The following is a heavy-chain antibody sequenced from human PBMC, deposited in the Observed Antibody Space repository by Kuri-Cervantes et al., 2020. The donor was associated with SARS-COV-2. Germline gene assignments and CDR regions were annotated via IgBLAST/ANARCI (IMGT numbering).Heavy chain of an antibody. CDR3: ARVMYQLLYTYWYFDL. CDR1: GYTFTSYG. Sequence: ASVKVSCKASGYTFTSYGISWVRQAPGQGLEWMGWISAYNGNTNYAQKLQGRVTMTTDTSTSTAYMELRSLRSDDTAVYYCARVMYQLLYTYWYFDLWGRGTLVTVSS. J-gene: IGHJ2*01. V-gene: IGHV1-18*01. D-gene: IGHD2-2*02. CDR2: ISAYNGNT.